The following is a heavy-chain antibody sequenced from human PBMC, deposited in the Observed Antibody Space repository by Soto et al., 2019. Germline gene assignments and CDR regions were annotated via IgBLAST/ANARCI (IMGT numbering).Heavy chain of an antibody. Sequence: GGSLRLSCAASGFTFSSYEMIWVHQAPGKXLEWVSYISGSGYTSDTGPTIHYADSVKGRFTISRNNAKNSLYLQMNSLRVEDTAVYYCARVSQSFIEYFQHWGQGTLVTVSS. D-gene: IGHD3-16*02. V-gene: IGHV3-48*03. CDR1: GFTFSSYE. J-gene: IGHJ1*01. CDR3: ARVSQSFIEYFQH. CDR2: ISGSGYTSDTGPTI.